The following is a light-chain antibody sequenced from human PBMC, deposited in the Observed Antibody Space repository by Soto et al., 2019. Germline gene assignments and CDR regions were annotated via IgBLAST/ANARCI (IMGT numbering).Light chain of an antibody. Sequence: QCVLTQSSSASASLGSSVKLTCTLSSGRSSYIIAWHQQQPGKAPRYLMKLEGSGSYNKGSGVPDRFSGSSSGADHYLTISNLQFEDEADYYCETWDSNTHTVFGGGTQLTVL. CDR1: SGRSSYI. V-gene: IGLV4-60*02. CDR2: LEGSGSY. CDR3: ETWDSNTHTV. J-gene: IGLJ3*02.